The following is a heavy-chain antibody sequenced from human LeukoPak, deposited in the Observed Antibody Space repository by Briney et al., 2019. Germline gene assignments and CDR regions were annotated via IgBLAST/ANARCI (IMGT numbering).Heavy chain of an antibody. Sequence: PGGSLRLSCAASGFTFTSCSMNWVRQTPGKGLEWVSSITSSSHYIYYADSVKGRFTISRDNAKNSLYLQMNSLRAEDTAVYYCASGSGSYYWLDYWGQGTLVTVSS. V-gene: IGHV3-21*01. CDR3: ASGSGSYYWLDY. CDR1: GFTFTSCS. CDR2: ITSSSHYI. J-gene: IGHJ4*02. D-gene: IGHD3-10*01.